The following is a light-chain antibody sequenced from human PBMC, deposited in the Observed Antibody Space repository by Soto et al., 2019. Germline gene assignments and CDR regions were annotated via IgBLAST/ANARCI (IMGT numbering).Light chain of an antibody. Sequence: DIQMTQSPSSLSASVGDRVSITFQTSDIISNYLNWYQQKPGEAPRLLIYAASTLQSGVPSRFSGSGSGTEFTRTITSLQPEDFATCYCQQGYTTPRTFGQGTKLEI. CDR2: AAS. CDR1: DIISNY. CDR3: QQGYTTPRT. V-gene: IGKV1-39*01. J-gene: IGKJ2*02.